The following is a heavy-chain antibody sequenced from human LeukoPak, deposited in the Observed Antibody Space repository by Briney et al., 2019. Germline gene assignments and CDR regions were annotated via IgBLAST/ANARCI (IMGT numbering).Heavy chain of an antibody. CDR3: ARARYCSSTSCYIDY. CDR1: GFTLSSYA. CDR2: ISNSGGST. Sequence: GGSLRLSCAASGFTLSSYAMTWVRQAPGKGLEWVSGISNSGGSTYYADSVKGRFTISRDNSKNTLYLQMKSLRAEDTAVCYCARARYCSSTSCYIDYWGQGTLVTVSS. J-gene: IGHJ4*02. D-gene: IGHD2-2*02. V-gene: IGHV3-23*01.